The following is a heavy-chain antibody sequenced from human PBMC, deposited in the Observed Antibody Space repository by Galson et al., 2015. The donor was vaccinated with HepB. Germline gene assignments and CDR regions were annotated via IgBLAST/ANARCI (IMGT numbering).Heavy chain of an antibody. CDR3: AKVRTIFGVVIDY. CDR1: GFTFSSYA. J-gene: IGHJ4*02. D-gene: IGHD3-3*01. Sequence: SLRLSCAASGFTFSSYAMSWVRQAPGKGLEWVSTISGSGDSTYYADSVKGRFIISRDNSKNTVYLQMSSLRAEDTAVYFCAKVRTIFGVVIDYWGQGTLVTVSS. CDR2: ISGSGDST. V-gene: IGHV3-23*01.